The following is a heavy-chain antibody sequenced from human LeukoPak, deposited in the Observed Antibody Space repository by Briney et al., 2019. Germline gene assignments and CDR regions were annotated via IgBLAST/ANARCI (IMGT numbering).Heavy chain of an antibody. J-gene: IGHJ4*02. V-gene: IGHV3-30*02. CDR1: GFTFSTYG. D-gene: IGHD2-2*01. CDR2: IRYDGNNK. CDR3: AKIEGKYQLANVPDH. Sequence: GGSLRLSCAASGFTFSTYGMHWVRQAPGKGLEWVSFIRYDGNNKYYADFVKGRFTISRDNSKNTLYLHMNSLRTEDTAVYYCAKIEGKYQLANVPDHWGQGTMVTVSS.